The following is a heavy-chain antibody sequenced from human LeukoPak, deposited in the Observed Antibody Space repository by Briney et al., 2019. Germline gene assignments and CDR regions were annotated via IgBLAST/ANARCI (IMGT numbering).Heavy chain of an antibody. CDR2: IYTSGST. J-gene: IGHJ5*02. D-gene: IGHD6-19*01. CDR1: GGSISSYY. Sequence: PSETLSLTCTVSGGSISSYYWSWIRQPAGKGLDWIGRIYTSGSTNYNPSLKSRVTMSVDTSKNQFSLTLSSVTAADTAVYYCARGIAVAGTSWFDPWGQGTLVTVSS. CDR3: ARGIAVAGTSWFDP. V-gene: IGHV4-4*07.